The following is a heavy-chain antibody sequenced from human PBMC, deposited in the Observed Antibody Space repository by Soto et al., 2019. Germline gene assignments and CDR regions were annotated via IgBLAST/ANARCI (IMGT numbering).Heavy chain of an antibody. D-gene: IGHD6-13*01. J-gene: IGHJ4*02. CDR2: ISNDGSVK. Sequence: QAQLVESRGGVVQPGRSLRLSCAASGFSITTYAMHWVRQAPGKGLEWVAVISNDGSVKYYGDSVKGRFSIARDTSTNTVFLQMNSLRAEDTAVYYCAKGSHIAAVGRNDLWGQGTLVIVSS. V-gene: IGHV3-30*18. CDR1: GFSITTYA. CDR3: AKGSHIAAVGRNDL.